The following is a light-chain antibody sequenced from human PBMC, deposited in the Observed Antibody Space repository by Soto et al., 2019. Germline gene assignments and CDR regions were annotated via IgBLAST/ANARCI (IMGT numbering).Light chain of an antibody. V-gene: IGKV1-8*01. CDR2: AAS. CDR3: QQYYNSRT. Sequence: AIRMTQSPSSFSASTGDRVTITCRASQGISSYLAWYQQKPGKAPKLLIYAASTLQSGVPSRFSGSGSGTDFTLTISCLQSEDFATYYCQQYYNSRTFGQGTKVEIK. CDR1: QGISSY. J-gene: IGKJ1*01.